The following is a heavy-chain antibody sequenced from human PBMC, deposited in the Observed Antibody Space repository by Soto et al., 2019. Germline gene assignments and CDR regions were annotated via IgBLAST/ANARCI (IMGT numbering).Heavy chain of an antibody. V-gene: IGHV1-69*01. CDR1: GVTVNRFA. CDR2: VTPLFETT. CDR3: ARGFGGYFDD. D-gene: IGHD3-10*01. Sequence: QVQLVQSGPEVKKPGTSVKVSCKASGVTVNRFAVTLVRQAPGQGFQWLGGVTPLFETTNHAQNFQGRATITADASPTTSYLELRGRASEDTAVDYCARGFGGYFDDWGQGTLVIVSS. J-gene: IGHJ4*02.